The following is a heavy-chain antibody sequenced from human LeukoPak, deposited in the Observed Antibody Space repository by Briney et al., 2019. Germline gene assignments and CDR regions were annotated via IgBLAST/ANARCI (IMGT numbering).Heavy chain of an antibody. D-gene: IGHD3-16*02. CDR3: ARALYVWGSYRYFYFDY. Sequence: QAGGSLRLSCAASGFTVSSNYMSWVRQAPGKGLEWVSVIYSGGSTYYADSVKGRFTISRDNSKNTLYLQMNSLRAEDTAVYYCARALYVWGSYRYFYFDYWGQGTLVTVSS. J-gene: IGHJ4*02. V-gene: IGHV3-53*01. CDR1: GFTVSSNY. CDR2: IYSGGST.